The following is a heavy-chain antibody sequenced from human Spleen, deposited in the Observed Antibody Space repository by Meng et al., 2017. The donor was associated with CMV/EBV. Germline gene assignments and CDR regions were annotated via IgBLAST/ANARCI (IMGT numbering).Heavy chain of an antibody. D-gene: IGHD6-19*01. CDR1: GYTFTDYY. Sequence: ASVKVSCKASGYTFTDYYMHWVRQAPGQGLEWMGWINPNSGGTNYAQKFQGRVTMTRDTSISTAYMELSSLRSEDTAVYYCAGRNVAVAGGLGFDPWGQGTLVTVSS. J-gene: IGHJ5*02. CDR3: AGRNVAVAGGLGFDP. CDR2: INPNSGGT. V-gene: IGHV1-2*02.